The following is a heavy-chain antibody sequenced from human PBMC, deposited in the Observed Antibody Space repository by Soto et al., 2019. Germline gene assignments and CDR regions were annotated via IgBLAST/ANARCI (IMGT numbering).Heavy chain of an antibody. CDR3: ARRGYCSGTTCYKWFDP. CDR2: IYPGDSDT. CDR1: GYSFSTYW. D-gene: IGHD2-2*02. J-gene: IGHJ5*02. Sequence: GESLKISCKGSGYSFSTYWIAWVRQTPGKCLEWMGIIYPGDSDTRYSPSFQGQVTISADKSISTAYLQWSSLKASDTAMYYCARRGYCSGTTCYKWFDPWGQGTLVTVSS. V-gene: IGHV5-51*01.